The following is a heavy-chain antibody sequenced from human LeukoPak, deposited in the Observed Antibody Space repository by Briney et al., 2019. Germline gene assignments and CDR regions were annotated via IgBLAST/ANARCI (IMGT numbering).Heavy chain of an antibody. Sequence: GGSLRLSCAASGFTFSSYAMHWVRQAPEKGLEYVSAISSNGDSTYYANSVKGRFTIYRDNSKNTLYLQMGSLRAEDMAVYYCARAYTGYSYGWGYYFDYWGQGTLVTVSS. CDR2: ISSNGDST. CDR1: GFTFSSYA. V-gene: IGHV3-64*01. D-gene: IGHD5-18*01. CDR3: ARAYTGYSYGWGYYFDY. J-gene: IGHJ4*02.